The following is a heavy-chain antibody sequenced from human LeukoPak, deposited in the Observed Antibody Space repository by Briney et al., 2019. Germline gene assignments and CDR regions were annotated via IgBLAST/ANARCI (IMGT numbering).Heavy chain of an antibody. Sequence: GASVTVSFKASGYTFTVYYMHWVRQAPGQGLEWMGWINPNSGGTNYAQKFQGRVTVTRDTSISTAYMELSRLRSDDTAVYYCARDLGDYGGDYWGQGTLVTVSS. V-gene: IGHV1-2*02. J-gene: IGHJ4*02. D-gene: IGHD4-23*01. CDR3: ARDLGDYGGDY. CDR1: GYTFTVYY. CDR2: INPNSGGT.